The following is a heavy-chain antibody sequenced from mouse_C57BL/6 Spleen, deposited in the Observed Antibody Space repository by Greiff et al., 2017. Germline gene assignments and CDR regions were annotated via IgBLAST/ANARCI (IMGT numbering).Heavy chain of an antibody. CDR1: GFTFTDYY. Sequence: DVMLVESGGGLVQPGGSLSLSCAASGFTFTDYYMSWVRQPPGKALEWLGFIRNKANGYTTEYSASVKGRFTISRDNSQSILYLQMNALRAEDSATYYSARYDGSSYGYAMDDWGQGTSVTVSS. CDR2: IRNKANGYTT. J-gene: IGHJ4*01. CDR3: ARYDGSSYGYAMDD. V-gene: IGHV7-3*01. D-gene: IGHD1-1*01.